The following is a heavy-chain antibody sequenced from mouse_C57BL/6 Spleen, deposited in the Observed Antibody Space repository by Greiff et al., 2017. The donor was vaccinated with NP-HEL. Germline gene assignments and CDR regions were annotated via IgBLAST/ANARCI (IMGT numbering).Heavy chain of an antibody. CDR1: GYAFSSSW. CDR2: IYPGDGDT. CDR3: ARSPLSSWAMDY. J-gene: IGHJ4*01. D-gene: IGHD2-3*01. V-gene: IGHV1-82*01. Sequence: SGPELVKPGASVKISCKASGYAFSSSWMNWVKQRPGKGLEWIGRIYPGDGDTNYNGKFKGKATLTADKSSSTAYMQLSSLTSEDSAVYFCARSPLSSWAMDYWGQGTSVTVSS.